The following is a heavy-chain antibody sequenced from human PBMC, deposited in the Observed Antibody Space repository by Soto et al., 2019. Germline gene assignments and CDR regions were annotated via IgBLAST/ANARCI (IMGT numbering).Heavy chain of an antibody. D-gene: IGHD6-19*01. V-gene: IGHV3-9*01. CDR2: ISWNSGSI. CDR1: GFTFDDYA. J-gene: IGHJ4*02. Sequence: PGGSLRLSCAASGFTFDDYAMHWVRQAPGKGLEWVSGISWNSGSIGYADSVKGRFTISRDNAKNSLYLQMNSLRAEDTALYYCAKDTGVSGWYGELNYSDYWGQGTLVTVSS. CDR3: AKDTGVSGWYGELNYSDY.